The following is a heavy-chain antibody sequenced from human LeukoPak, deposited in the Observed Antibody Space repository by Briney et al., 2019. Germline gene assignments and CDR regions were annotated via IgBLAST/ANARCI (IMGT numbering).Heavy chain of an antibody. Sequence: SETLSLTCTVSGGSISSGSYYWGWIRQPPGKGLEWIGSIYYSGSTYYNPSLKSRVTISVDTSKNQFSLKLSSVTAADTAVYYCARYYSDTSSWYDYWGQGTLVTVSS. CDR2: IYYSGST. V-gene: IGHV4-39*01. D-gene: IGHD6-13*01. J-gene: IGHJ4*02. CDR3: ARYYSDTSSWYDY. CDR1: GGSISSGSYY.